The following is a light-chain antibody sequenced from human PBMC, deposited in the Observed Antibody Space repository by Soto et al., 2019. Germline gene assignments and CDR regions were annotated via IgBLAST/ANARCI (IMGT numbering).Light chain of an antibody. CDR3: QVWASSTDLYV. V-gene: IGLV3-21*02. Sequence: SYELTQPPSVSVAPGQTATITCGGNNIGGKTVHWYQQKPGQAPVVVVDHDTDRPSGIPERFSGSNSGNTATLTISRVEAGDEADYYCQVWASSTDLYVFXPGTKGTVL. CDR1: NIGGKT. J-gene: IGLJ1*01. CDR2: HDT.